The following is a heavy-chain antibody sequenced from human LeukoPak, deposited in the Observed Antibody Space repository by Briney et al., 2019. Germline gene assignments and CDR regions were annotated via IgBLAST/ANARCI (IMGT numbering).Heavy chain of an antibody. J-gene: IGHJ6*02. CDR1: GFTFNTYW. CDR3: ARAAHYYYGMDV. Sequence: PGGSLRLSCAASGFTFNTYWMHWVRQAPGKGLVWVSRIDSDGSSTSYADSVKGRFTISRDNAKNTLYLQMNSLRAEDTAVYYCARAAHYYYGMDVWGQGTTVTVSS. CDR2: IDSDGSST. V-gene: IGHV3-74*01.